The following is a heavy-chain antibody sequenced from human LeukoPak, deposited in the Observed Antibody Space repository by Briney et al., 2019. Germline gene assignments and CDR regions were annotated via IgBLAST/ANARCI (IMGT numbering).Heavy chain of an antibody. CDR2: ISGSGGST. CDR1: GFTFSSYA. Sequence: PGGSLRLSCAASGFTFSSYAMSWVRQAPGKGLEWVSAISGSGGSTYYADSVKGRFTISRDNSKNTLYLQMNSLRAEDTAVYYCARDQSKADAFDIWGQGTMVTVSS. V-gene: IGHV3-23*01. CDR3: ARDQSKADAFDI. J-gene: IGHJ3*02.